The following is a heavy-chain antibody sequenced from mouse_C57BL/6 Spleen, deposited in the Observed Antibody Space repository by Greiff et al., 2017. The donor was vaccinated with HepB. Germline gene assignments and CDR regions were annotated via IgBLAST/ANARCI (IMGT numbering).Heavy chain of an antibody. CDR1: GYTFTSYW. Sequence: VQLQQPGAELVMPGASVKLSCKASGYTFTSYWMHWVKQRPGQGLEWIGEIDPSDSYTNYNQKFKGKSTLTVDKSSSTAYMQLSSLTSEDSAVYYCAGGGVHFDFWGQGTTLTVSS. CDR3: AGGGVHFDF. CDR2: IDPSDSYT. V-gene: IGHV1-69*01. J-gene: IGHJ2*01.